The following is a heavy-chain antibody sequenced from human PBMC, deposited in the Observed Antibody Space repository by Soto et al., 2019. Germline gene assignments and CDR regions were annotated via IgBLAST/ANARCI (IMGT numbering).Heavy chain of an antibody. CDR2: IWCDGNNK. CDR1: GFTFSSYG. V-gene: IGHV3-33*01. CDR3: ARGGGAMAGTRDS. Sequence: QVHLVESGGGVVQPGRSLRLSCGASGFTFSSYGMHWVRQAQGRGLGWVAFIWCDGNNKYYTDSVKGRFTICRDNSKNTVYLQMNSPRAEDTAVYYCARGGGAMAGTRDSWGQGTLVTVSS. J-gene: IGHJ4*02. D-gene: IGHD6-19*01.